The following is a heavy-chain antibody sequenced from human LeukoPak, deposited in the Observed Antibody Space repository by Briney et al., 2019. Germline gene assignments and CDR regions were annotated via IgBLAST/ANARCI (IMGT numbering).Heavy chain of an antibody. J-gene: IGHJ4*02. Sequence: PGGSLRLSCTASGITFSTYTMNWVRQAPGKGLEWVSSISSGSDYIYYADSVKGRITISRDNSKKSLYLQMNSLRAEDTAVYYCARYYYDSSGYPSGPLQFDYWGQGTLVTVSS. V-gene: IGHV3-21*01. CDR1: GITFSTYT. CDR3: ARYYYDSSGYPSGPLQFDY. CDR2: ISSGSDYI. D-gene: IGHD3-22*01.